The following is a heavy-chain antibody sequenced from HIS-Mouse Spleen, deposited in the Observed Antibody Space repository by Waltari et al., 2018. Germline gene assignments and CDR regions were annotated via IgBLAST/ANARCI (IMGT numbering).Heavy chain of an antibody. CDR3: ARLHMVRGVTKFYYFDY. V-gene: IGHV5-51*03. J-gene: IGHJ4*02. CDR2: IYPGDSDT. Sequence: EVQLVQSGAEVKKPGESLKISCTRSGYSFTSSWIGGVRQMPGKGLEWMGIIYPGDSDTRYSPSFQGQVTISADKSISTAYLQWSSLKASDTAMYYCARLHMVRGVTKFYYFDYWGQGMLVTVSS. D-gene: IGHD3-10*01. CDR1: GYSFTSSW.